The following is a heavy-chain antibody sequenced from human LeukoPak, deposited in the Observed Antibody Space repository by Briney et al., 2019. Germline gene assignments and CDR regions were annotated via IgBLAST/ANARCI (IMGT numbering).Heavy chain of an antibody. CDR2: IYSSGST. Sequence: PSETLSLTCTVSGCSISSYYWSWIRQSPGKGLEWIGYIYSSGSTKYNPSLSGRVTISVDTSKNHFSLRLSSVTAPDTAVYYCARHFRTGGRSTDAFDIWGQGTMVTVSS. CDR1: GCSISSYY. V-gene: IGHV4-59*08. CDR3: ARHFRTGGRSTDAFDI. J-gene: IGHJ3*02. D-gene: IGHD2-15*01.